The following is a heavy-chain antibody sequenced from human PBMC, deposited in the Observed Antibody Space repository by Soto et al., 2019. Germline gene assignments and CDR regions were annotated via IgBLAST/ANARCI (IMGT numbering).Heavy chain of an antibody. D-gene: IGHD2-8*01. CDR2: ISGSAEST. CDR1: GFSFSSFA. J-gene: IGHJ6*02. Sequence: EVQLLESGGGFIHPGGSLRLSCAASGFSFSSFAMNWVRQAPGKGLEWVSIISGSAESTFYADSVKGRFTISRDNSKSKVYLQINSLRAEDTAVYYCAKTRGAMIYAISVYGMDVWGQGTTVTVSS. V-gene: IGHV3-23*01. CDR3: AKTRGAMIYAISVYGMDV.